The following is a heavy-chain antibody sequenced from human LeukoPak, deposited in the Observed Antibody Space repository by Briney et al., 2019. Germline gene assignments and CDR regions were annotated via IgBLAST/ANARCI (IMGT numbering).Heavy chain of an antibody. J-gene: IGHJ3*02. CDR3: TTEGSIYGNHALDI. CDR2: IKRKSDGGTT. CDR1: GFRFNNAW. Sequence: GSLRLSFAASGFRFNNAWMSWVRQAPGKGLEWVGHIKRKSDGGTTDYGAPVQGRFTISRDDSKNTLYIQMNNLEVEDTAVYFCTTEGSIYGNHALDIWGQGTMVTVSS. D-gene: IGHD3-10*01. V-gene: IGHV3-15*01.